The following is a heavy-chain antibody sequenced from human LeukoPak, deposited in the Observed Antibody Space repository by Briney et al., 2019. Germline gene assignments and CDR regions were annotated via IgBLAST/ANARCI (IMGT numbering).Heavy chain of an antibody. CDR3: ARFGSGWHYFDY. Sequence: SETPSLTCAVYGGSFSGYYWSWIRQPPGKGLEWIGEINHSGSTNYNPSLKSRVTISVDTSKNQFSLKLSSVTAADTAVYYCARFGSGWHYFDYWGQGTLVTVSS. CDR2: INHSGST. CDR1: GGSFSGYY. J-gene: IGHJ4*02. D-gene: IGHD6-19*01. V-gene: IGHV4-34*01.